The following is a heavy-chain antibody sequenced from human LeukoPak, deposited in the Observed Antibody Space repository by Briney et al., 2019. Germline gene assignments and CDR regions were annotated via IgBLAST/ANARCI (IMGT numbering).Heavy chain of an antibody. CDR3: ARAGSSSRWVNDY. V-gene: IGHV1-2*02. CDR1: GYTFTGYY. Sequence: ASVKVSCKASGYTFTGYYMHWVRQAPAQGLEGMGWINPNSGGTNYAQKFQGRVPMTRDTSISTAYMELSRLRSDDTAVFYCARAGSSSRWVNDYWGQGTLVTVSS. D-gene: IGHD6-13*01. CDR2: INPNSGGT. J-gene: IGHJ4*02.